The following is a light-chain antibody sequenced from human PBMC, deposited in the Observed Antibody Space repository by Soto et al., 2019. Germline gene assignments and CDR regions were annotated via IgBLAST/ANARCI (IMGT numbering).Light chain of an antibody. CDR1: QSVISSY. Sequence: EIVLTQSPGTLSLSPGERATLSFSASQSVISSYLAWYQQKPGQAPRLLIYGASSRATGIPDRFSGSGSGTDFTLTISRLEPEDFAVYYCQQYGNSPITFGQGTRLEIK. CDR3: QQYGNSPIT. V-gene: IGKV3-20*01. J-gene: IGKJ5*01. CDR2: GAS.